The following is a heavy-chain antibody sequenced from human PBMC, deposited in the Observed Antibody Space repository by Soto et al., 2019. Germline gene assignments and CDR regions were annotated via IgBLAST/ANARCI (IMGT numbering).Heavy chain of an antibody. J-gene: IGHJ4*02. V-gene: IGHV4-59*01. D-gene: IGHD3-10*01. CDR1: DGSISSYY. CDR3: ARAPRGNYGYPSYFDY. CDR2: IYYSGST. Sequence: SETLSLTCIVSDGSISSYYWSWIRQPPGKGLEWIGYIYYSGSTNYNPSLKSRVTISVDTSKNQFSLKLSSVTAADTAVYFCARAPRGNYGYPSYFDYWGQGPLVTVSS.